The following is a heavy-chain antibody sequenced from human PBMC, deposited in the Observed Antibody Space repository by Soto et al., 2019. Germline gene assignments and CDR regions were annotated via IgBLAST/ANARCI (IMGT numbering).Heavy chain of an antibody. V-gene: IGHV3-64D*06. J-gene: IGHJ5*02. D-gene: IGHD6-13*01. CDR1: GVTFSSYA. CDR3: VKDRNTGYSTNWFDP. CDR2: ISSNGGST. Sequence: AGSLKLSCSASGVTFSSYAMHWVRQAPGKGLEYVSAISSNGGSTYYADSVKGRFTISRDNSKNTLYLQMSSLRAEDTAVYYCVKDRNTGYSTNWFDPWGQGTLVTVSS.